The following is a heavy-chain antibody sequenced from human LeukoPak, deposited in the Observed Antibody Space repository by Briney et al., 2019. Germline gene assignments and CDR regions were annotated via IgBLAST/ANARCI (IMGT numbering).Heavy chain of an antibody. V-gene: IGHV3-33*06. J-gene: IGHJ4*02. CDR2: IWYYGSNK. CDR3: AKAKYSSGEEIDY. CDR1: GFTPSSYG. Sequence: PGRSLRLSCAASGFTPSSYGIHWVRQAPGNGLEWLAIIWYYGSNKYYADSAKGRFTISRDNPKKTLYLQMSSLRGEDTAVYYCAKAKYSSGEEIDYWGQGTLVTVSS. D-gene: IGHD3-22*01.